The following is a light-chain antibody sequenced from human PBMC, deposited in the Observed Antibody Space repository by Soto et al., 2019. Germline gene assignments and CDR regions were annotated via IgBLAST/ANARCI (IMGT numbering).Light chain of an antibody. CDR1: QSINNY. CDR3: QQRQYWPPIT. V-gene: IGKV3-11*01. Sequence: EIVLTRNPVTLSLSPGERATLSCRASQSINNYLAWYQQKPGQAPRLLIYDASNRAAGIPARFSGSGSGTDFTLTISSLEPEDFAIYYCQQRQYWPPITSGQGTRLEI. CDR2: DAS. J-gene: IGKJ5*01.